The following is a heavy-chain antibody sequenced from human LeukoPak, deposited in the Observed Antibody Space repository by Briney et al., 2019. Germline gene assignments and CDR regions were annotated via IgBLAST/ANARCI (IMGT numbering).Heavy chain of an antibody. Sequence: PAGGSLRLSCAASGFTFSDYWMHWVRQAPGKGLVWVSRISSDGSSTSYADSVKGRFTVSRDNAKNTLYLQMNSLRAEDTAVYYCARGVSEYYYDSSGYYTGSYDPWGQGTLVTVSS. CDR3: ARGVSEYYYDSSGYYTGSYDP. J-gene: IGHJ5*02. CDR2: ISSDGSST. CDR1: GFTFSDYW. D-gene: IGHD3-22*01. V-gene: IGHV3-74*01.